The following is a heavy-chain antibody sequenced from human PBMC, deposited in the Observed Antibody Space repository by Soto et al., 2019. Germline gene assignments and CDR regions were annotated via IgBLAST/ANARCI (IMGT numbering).Heavy chain of an antibody. V-gene: IGHV4-61*01. Sequence: QVQLQESGPGLVKPSETLSLTCTVSGGSVSSGSYYWSWIRQPPGKGLEWIGYIYYSGSTNYNPSLERRGTLSVDAAKDQFSLTLSSVTAADTAVYYCATGIKGWYQGRSYYGMDVWGQGTTVTVSS. D-gene: IGHD2-2*01. CDR3: ATGIKGWYQGRSYYGMDV. CDR1: GGSVSSGSYY. CDR2: IYYSGST. J-gene: IGHJ6*02.